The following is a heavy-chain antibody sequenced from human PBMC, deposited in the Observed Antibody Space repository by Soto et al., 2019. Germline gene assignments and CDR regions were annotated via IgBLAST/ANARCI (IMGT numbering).Heavy chain of an antibody. V-gene: IGHV3-33*06. CDR3: ANNARGRWFGELGY. Sequence: GGSLRLSCAASGLTFSSYGMHWVRQAPGKGLEWVAVIWYDGSNKYYADSVKGRFTISRDNSKNTLYLQMNSLRAEDTAVYYCANNARGRWFGELGYWGQGTLVTVSS. CDR2: IWYDGSNK. CDR1: GLTFSSYG. J-gene: IGHJ4*02. D-gene: IGHD3-10*01.